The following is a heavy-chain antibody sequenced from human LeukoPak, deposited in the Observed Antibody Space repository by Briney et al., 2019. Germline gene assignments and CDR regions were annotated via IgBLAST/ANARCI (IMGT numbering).Heavy chain of an antibody. CDR3: ARVARLRDSNHAFDI. D-gene: IGHD3-16*01. Sequence: ASVKVSCKASGYTFTSYYMHWVRQAPGQGLEWMGIINPSGGSTSYAQKFQGRVTMTRDTSTSTVYMELSSLRSEDTAVYYCARVARLRDSNHAFDIWGQGTMVTVSS. CDR2: INPSGGST. CDR1: GYTFTSYY. J-gene: IGHJ3*02. V-gene: IGHV1-46*01.